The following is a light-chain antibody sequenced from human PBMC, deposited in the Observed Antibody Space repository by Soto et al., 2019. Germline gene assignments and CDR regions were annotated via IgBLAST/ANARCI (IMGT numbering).Light chain of an antibody. CDR3: SSSAGSNNLGV. J-gene: IGLJ2*01. V-gene: IGLV2-8*01. CDR2: EVN. CDR1: SSDVDDYNY. Sequence: QSALTQPPSASGSPGQSVTIPCTGTSSDVDDYNYVSWYQQHPGKAPKLMIYEVNVRPSGVPDRFSGSKSGNTASLTVSGLQAEDEADYYCSSSAGSNNLGVFGGGTQLTVL.